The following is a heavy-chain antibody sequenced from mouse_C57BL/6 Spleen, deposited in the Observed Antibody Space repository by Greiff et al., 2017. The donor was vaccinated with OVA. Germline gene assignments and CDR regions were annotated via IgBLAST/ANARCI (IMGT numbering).Heavy chain of an antibody. Sequence: DVMLVESGGGLVKPGGSLKLSCAASGFTFSSYAMSWVRQTPEKRLEWVATISDGGSYTYYPDNVKGRFTISRDNAKNNLYLQMSHLKSEDTAMYYCARGGYYGRRDYFDYWGQGTTLTVSS. CDR2: ISDGGSYT. D-gene: IGHD1-1*01. CDR3: ARGGYYGRRDYFDY. J-gene: IGHJ2*01. V-gene: IGHV5-4*03. CDR1: GFTFSSYA.